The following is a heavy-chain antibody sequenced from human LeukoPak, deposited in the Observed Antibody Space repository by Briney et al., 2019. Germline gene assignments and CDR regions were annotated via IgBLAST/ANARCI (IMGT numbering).Heavy chain of an antibody. D-gene: IGHD1-26*01. CDR3: ARSVGAGWNFDY. J-gene: IGHJ4*02. V-gene: IGHV1-69*01. Sequence: GSSVKVSCKASRGTFSSYAISWVRQAPGQGLEWMGGITPIFGTANYAQKFQDRVTITADESTSTAYMELSSLRSEDTAAYYCARSVGAGWNFDYWGQGNLVTVFS. CDR2: ITPIFGTA. CDR1: RGTFSSYA.